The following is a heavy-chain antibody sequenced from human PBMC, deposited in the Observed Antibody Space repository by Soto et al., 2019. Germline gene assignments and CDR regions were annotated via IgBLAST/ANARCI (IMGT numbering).Heavy chain of an antibody. D-gene: IGHD3-3*02. CDR1: GYSFTSDW. V-gene: IGHV5-51*01. CDR2: IYPDDSDT. Sequence: PGASLKICCKGAGYSFTSDWIGWVRQMPGKGLELMGIIYPDDSDTRYRPSFQGHVTISADKSISATYLQWSSLKASDTAMYYCARHEQSISPGSNYYGMDVWGQGTTVTVS. J-gene: IGHJ6*02. CDR3: ARHEQSISPGSNYYGMDV.